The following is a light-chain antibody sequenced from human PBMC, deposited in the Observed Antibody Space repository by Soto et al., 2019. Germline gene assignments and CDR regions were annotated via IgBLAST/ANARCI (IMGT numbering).Light chain of an antibody. CDR2: DAS. V-gene: IGKV3-11*01. Sequence: EIVLTQSPATLSLSPGERATLSCRASQSVSSYLAWYQQKPGQAPRLLIYDASNRATGIPARLSGSGSGTDFTLSISGLEPEDFAVYSCQQRSNWPRGLTFGGGTKVEIK. CDR3: QQRSNWPRGLT. J-gene: IGKJ4*01. CDR1: QSVSSY.